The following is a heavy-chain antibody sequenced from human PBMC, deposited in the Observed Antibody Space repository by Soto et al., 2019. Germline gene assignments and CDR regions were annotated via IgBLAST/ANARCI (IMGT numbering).Heavy chain of an antibody. CDR1: GYTFTSYG. CDR2: ISAHNGNT. Sequence: QVHLVQSGAEVKKPGASVKVSCKGSGYTFTSYGITWVRQAPGQGLEWMGWISAHNGNTDYAQKLQGRVTVTRDTSTGTAYMEMRSLRSDDTAVYYCARGRYGDYWGQGALVTVSS. CDR3: ARGRYGDY. V-gene: IGHV1-18*01. D-gene: IGHD1-1*01. J-gene: IGHJ4*02.